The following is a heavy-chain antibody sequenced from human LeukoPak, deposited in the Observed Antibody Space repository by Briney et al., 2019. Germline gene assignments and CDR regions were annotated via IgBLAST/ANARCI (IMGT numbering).Heavy chain of an antibody. CDR1: GFTFSSYD. D-gene: IGHD3-10*01. CDR2: VRYNGSQK. CDR3: ARYGSGSRATLGH. J-gene: IGHJ4*02. Sequence: EPGGSLRLSCAASGFTFSSYDMYWVRQAPGKGLDWVAFVRYNGSQKYYADSVKGRFTLSRDNSKNTLYLQMNSLRAEDTAMYYCARYGSGSRATLGHWGQGTLVTVSS. V-gene: IGHV3-33*07.